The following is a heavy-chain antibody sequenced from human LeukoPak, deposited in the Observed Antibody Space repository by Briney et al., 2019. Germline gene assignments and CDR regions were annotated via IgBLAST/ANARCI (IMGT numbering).Heavy chain of an antibody. CDR1: GFTFSSYA. D-gene: IGHD1-7*01. CDR3: AKDVYNWNFYFDY. J-gene: IGHJ4*02. V-gene: IGHV3-23*01. CDR2: ISASGYST. Sequence: GGSLRLSCAASGFTFSSYAMSWVRQAPGKGLEWVSAISASGYSTYYADSVKGRFTISRDNSKKTLYLQMNSLGAEDTAIFYCAKDVYNWNFYFDYWGQGTLVTVSS.